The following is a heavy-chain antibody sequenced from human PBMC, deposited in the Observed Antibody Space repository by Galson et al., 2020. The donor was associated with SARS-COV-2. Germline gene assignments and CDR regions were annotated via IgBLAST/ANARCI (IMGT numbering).Heavy chain of an antibody. Sequence: GGSLRLSCAASGFNFSSYPMHWVRQAPGKELEWVAIITYDGGNEFYAASAKGRFTISRDNSTNTLFLQMNSLIPEDTALYYCAKDLTIFGVFVGKMLVRDARDVWVQGTTVTVSS. CDR2: ITYDGGNE. V-gene: IGHV3-30*18. J-gene: IGHJ6*02. CDR1: GFNFSSYP. D-gene: IGHD3-3*01. CDR3: AKDLTIFGVFVGKMLVRDARDV.